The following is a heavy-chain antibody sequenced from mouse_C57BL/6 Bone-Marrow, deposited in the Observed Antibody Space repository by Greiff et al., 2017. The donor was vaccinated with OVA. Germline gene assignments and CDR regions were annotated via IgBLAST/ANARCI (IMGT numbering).Heavy chain of an antibody. J-gene: IGHJ2*01. V-gene: IGHV1-19*01. CDR3: ARGSSRCYFDD. CDR2: INPYNGGT. Sequence: EVQLQQSGPVLVKPGASVTMSCKASGYSFTDYYMNWVKQCHGKSLEWIGVINPYNGGTSYNQKFKGKATLTVDTSSRTAYMELNSLTSDDAAVYCGARGSSRCYFDDWGKGTTLTVSS. CDR1: GYSFTDYY. D-gene: IGHD1-1*01.